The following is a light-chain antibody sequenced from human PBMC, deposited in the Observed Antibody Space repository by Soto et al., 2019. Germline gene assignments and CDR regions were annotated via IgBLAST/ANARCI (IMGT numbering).Light chain of an antibody. CDR2: GAS. V-gene: IGKV3-15*01. J-gene: IGKJ5*01. Sequence: EIVLTHSPSTLALSAVERATLSCSASQSVSSYLAWYQQKPGQAPRLLIYGASTRASGIPARFSGSGSGTEFTLTISSLQSEDFAVYYCQQYNNWPPITFGQGTRLEIK. CDR3: QQYNNWPPIT. CDR1: QSVSSY.